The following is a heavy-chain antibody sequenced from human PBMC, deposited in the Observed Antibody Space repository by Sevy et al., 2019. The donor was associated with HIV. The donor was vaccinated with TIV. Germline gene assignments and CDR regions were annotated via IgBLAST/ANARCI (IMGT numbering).Heavy chain of an antibody. CDR2: ISGSTGTT. V-gene: IGHV3-23*01. J-gene: IGHJ4*02. Sequence: GESLKISCAASGLTFSNYAMTWVRQAPGKGLEWVSSISGSTGTTYYADSVKGRFTISRDNSKNTLYLQMNSLRAEDTAVYSCAKDTGSGRIYFDSWGQGTPVTISS. CDR1: GLTFSNYA. D-gene: IGHD3-10*01. CDR3: AKDTGSGRIYFDS.